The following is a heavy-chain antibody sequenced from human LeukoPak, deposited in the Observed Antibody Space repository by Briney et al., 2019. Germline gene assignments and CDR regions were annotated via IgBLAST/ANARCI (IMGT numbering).Heavy chain of an antibody. CDR3: ARNLGVRNGYFDF. CDR2: IIPVLDIA. J-gene: IGHJ4*02. CDR1: GGTFSSYA. D-gene: IGHD2-8*01. Sequence: ASVKVSCKASGGTFSSYAISWVRQAPGQGLEWMGRIIPVLDIANYAQKFQGRVTITADKSTSTAYMELSSLRSEDTAVYYCARNLGVRNGYFDFWGQGTLVTVSS. V-gene: IGHV1-69*04.